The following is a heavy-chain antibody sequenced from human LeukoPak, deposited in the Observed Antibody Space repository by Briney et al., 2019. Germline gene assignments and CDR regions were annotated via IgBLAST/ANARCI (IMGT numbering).Heavy chain of an antibody. CDR2: INSDGSST. Sequence: GGSLRLSCAASGFTFSSYAMNWVRQAPGKGLVWVSRINSDGSSTRYADSVKGRFTISRDNAKNTLSLEMNSLRAEDTAVYYCAREGSTTIYKDGWGEGTTVTVFS. V-gene: IGHV3-74*01. J-gene: IGHJ6*03. CDR3: AREGSTTIYKDG. CDR1: GFTFSSYA. D-gene: IGHD4-11*01.